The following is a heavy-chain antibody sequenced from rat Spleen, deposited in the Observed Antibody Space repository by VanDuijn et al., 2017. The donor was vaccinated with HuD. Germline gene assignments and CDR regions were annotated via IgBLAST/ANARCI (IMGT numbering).Heavy chain of an antibody. CDR2: FSFDGRTT. D-gene: IGHD1-2*01. CDR1: GFTFSDYY. Sequence: EVQLVESGGGLVQPGRSLKLSCAASGFTFSDYYMAWVRQAPTAGLEWVATFSFDGRTTYYRDSVKGRFIISRDNAKNTLYLQMDSLRSEDTATYYCARHRSYYSSYVYAFDYWGQGVMVTVSS. CDR3: ARHRSYYSSYVYAFDY. J-gene: IGHJ2*01. V-gene: IGHV5-7*01.